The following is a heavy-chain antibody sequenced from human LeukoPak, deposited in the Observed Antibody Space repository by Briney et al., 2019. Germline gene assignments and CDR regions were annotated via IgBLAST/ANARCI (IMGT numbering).Heavy chain of an antibody. CDR1: GFSFSTYA. CDR2: IYAGGGDT. CDR3: GKPAKYWLVRGNGVDV. V-gene: IGHV3-23*01. D-gene: IGHD6-19*01. J-gene: IGHJ6*02. Sequence: PGGSLRLSCAASGFSFSTYAMTWVRQAPGKGLEGVASIYAGGGDTYHSDSVKGRFTISRDTSMNTLYLQMNSLRADDTAVYYCGKPAKYWLVRGNGVDVWGQGTTVTVSS.